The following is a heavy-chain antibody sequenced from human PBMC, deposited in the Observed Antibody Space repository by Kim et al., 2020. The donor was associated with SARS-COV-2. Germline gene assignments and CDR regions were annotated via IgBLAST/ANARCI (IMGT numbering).Heavy chain of an antibody. CDR3: AKDGGIAVAGVRLVGYYYYGMDV. CDR1: GFTFSNYA. V-gene: IGHV3-23*01. Sequence: LSLTCAASGFTFSNYAMSWVRQPPGKGLEWVSAISGSGGSTYYADSVKGRFTISRDNSKNTLYLQMNSLRAEDTAVYYCAKDGGIAVAGVRLVGYYYYGMDVWGQGTTVTVAS. CDR2: ISGSGGST. D-gene: IGHD6-19*01. J-gene: IGHJ6*02.